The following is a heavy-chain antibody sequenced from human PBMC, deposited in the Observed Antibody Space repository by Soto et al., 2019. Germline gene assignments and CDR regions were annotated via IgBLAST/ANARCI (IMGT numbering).Heavy chain of an antibody. V-gene: IGHV4-31*03. CDR2: IYYSGST. D-gene: IGHD6-6*01. J-gene: IGHJ6*02. CDR1: GGSISSGGYY. CDR3: ARDRRIAAPPVGYYYGMDV. Sequence: SETLSLTCTVSGGSISSGGYYWSWIRQHPGKGLEWIGYIYYSGSTYYNPSLKSRVTISVDTSKNQFSLKLSSVTAADTAVYYCARDRRIAAPPVGYYYGMDVWGQGTTVTVSS.